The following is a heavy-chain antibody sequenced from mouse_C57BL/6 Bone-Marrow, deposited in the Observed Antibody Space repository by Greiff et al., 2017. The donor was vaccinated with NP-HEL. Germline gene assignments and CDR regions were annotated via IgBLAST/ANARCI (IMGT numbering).Heavy chain of an antibody. CDR3: ARFSTQSKTLDY. V-gene: IGHV1-55*01. CDR2: IYPGSGST. J-gene: IGHJ4*01. CDR1: GYTFTSYW. D-gene: IGHD1-3*01. Sequence: QVQLQQPGAELVKPGASVKMSCKASGYTFTSYWITWVKQRPGQGLEWIGDIYPGSGSTNYNEKFKSKATLTVDTSSSTAYMPLSSLTSEDSAVYYCARFSTQSKTLDYWGQGTSVTVSS.